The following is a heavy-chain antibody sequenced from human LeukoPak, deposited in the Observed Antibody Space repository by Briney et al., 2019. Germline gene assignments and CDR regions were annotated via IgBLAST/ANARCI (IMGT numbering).Heavy chain of an antibody. CDR2: IRNDGSDK. D-gene: IGHD3-10*01. Sequence: GGSLRLSCAASGFTFDDYIIHWVRQAPGKGLEWVAFIRNDGSDKYYAVSVKGRFTISRDNSKNTLYLQMNSLRADDTALYYCAKDRAFGQFLWGNDYWGQGTLVTVSS. CDR1: GFTFDDYI. J-gene: IGHJ4*02. V-gene: IGHV3-30*02. CDR3: AKDRAFGQFLWGNDY.